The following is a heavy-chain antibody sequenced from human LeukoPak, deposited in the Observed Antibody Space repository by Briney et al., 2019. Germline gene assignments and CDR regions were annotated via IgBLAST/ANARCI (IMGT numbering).Heavy chain of an antibody. CDR3: ARDIPELVIP. D-gene: IGHD1-1*01. CDR2: LYSGGNT. J-gene: IGHJ5*02. V-gene: IGHV3-66*01. Sequence: TGGSLRLSCAVSGFTVSSTYMSWVRQAPRKGLEWVSVLYSGGNTYYADSVKGRFTISRDSSKNTLYLQMNSLRAEDTAVYYCARDIPELVIPWGQGTLVTVSS. CDR1: GFTVSSTY.